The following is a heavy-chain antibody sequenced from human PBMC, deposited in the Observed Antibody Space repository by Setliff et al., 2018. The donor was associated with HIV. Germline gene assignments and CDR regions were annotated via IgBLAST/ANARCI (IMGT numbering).Heavy chain of an antibody. J-gene: IGHJ4*02. CDR2: IFPNDEK. V-gene: IGHV2-26*01. D-gene: IGHD3-3*01. CDR3: ARYNFRRGYWDYFDY. CDR1: GFSLSNTRMG. Sequence: SGPTLVNPTETPTLTRTVSGFSLSNTRMGVSWIRQPPGKALEWLAHIFPNDEKSYSASLKSRVTISEDTSKSQVVLTMTNMDPLDTATYFCARYNFRRGYWDYFDYWGQGTQVTVPQ.